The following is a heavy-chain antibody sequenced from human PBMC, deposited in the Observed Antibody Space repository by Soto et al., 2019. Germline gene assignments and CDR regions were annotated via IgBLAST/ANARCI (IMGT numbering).Heavy chain of an antibody. V-gene: IGHV3-23*01. CDR2: ISGSGGST. Sequence: GGSLRLSCAASGFTFSSYAMSWVRQAPGKGLEWVSAISGSGGSTYYADSVKGRFTISRDNSKNTLYLQMNSLRAEDTAVYYFAKSRSPLRFLEWLLYFDYWGQGTLVTVPS. CDR3: AKSRSPLRFLEWLLYFDY. J-gene: IGHJ4*02. D-gene: IGHD3-3*01. CDR1: GFTFSSYA.